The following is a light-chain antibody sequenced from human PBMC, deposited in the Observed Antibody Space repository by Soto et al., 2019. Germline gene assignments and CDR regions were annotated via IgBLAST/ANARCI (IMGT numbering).Light chain of an antibody. CDR3: QQYGSSPRT. J-gene: IGKJ1*01. CDR2: DAS. CDR1: QSVSSSY. Sequence: EIVLTQSPGTLSLSPGEIATLSCRASQSVSSSYLAWYQQKPGQAPRLLIYDASSRATGIPDRFSGSGSGTDFTLTISRLETEDFAVYYCQQYGSSPRTFGQGTKVEIK. V-gene: IGKV3-20*01.